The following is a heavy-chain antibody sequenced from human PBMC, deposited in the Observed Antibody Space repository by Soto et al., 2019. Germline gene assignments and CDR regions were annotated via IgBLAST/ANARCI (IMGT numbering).Heavy chain of an antibody. Sequence: SETLSLTCTVSGGSISSSSYYWGWIRQPPGKGLEWIGSIYYSGSTYYNPSLKSRVTISVDTSKNQFSLKLSSVTAADTAVYYCARVVVAASVSYSWENYYYGMDVWGQGTTVTVSS. CDR2: IYYSGST. D-gene: IGHD2-15*01. CDR3: ARVVVAASVSYSWENYYYGMDV. J-gene: IGHJ6*02. V-gene: IGHV4-39*07. CDR1: GGSISSSSYY.